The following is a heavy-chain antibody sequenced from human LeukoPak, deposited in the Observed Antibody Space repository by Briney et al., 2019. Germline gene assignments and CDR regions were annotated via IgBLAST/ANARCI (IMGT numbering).Heavy chain of an antibody. V-gene: IGHV3-64*01. CDR2: ISSNGGST. CDR3: ARSRLVVTAFDI. D-gene: IGHD3-9*01. Sequence: GSLRLSCAASGFILSDYGMHWVRQAPGKGLEYVSAISSNGGSTYYANSVKGRFTISRDNSKNTLYLQMGSLGAEDMAVYYCARSRLVVTAFDIWGQGTMVTVSS. CDR1: GFILSDYG. J-gene: IGHJ3*02.